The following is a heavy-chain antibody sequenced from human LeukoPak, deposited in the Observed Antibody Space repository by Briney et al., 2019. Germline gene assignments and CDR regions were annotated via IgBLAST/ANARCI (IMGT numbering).Heavy chain of an antibody. J-gene: IGHJ4*02. D-gene: IGHD3-9*01. Sequence: GGSLRLSCAASGFTFSSYGMHWVRQAPGKGLEWVAVIWYDGSNKYYAGSVKGRFTISRDNSKNTLYLQMNSLRAEDTAVYYCARDRSPPTYYDILTGYYNVGLFDYWGQGTLVTVSS. CDR1: GFTFSSYG. V-gene: IGHV3-33*08. CDR3: ARDRSPPTYYDILTGYYNVGLFDY. CDR2: IWYDGSNK.